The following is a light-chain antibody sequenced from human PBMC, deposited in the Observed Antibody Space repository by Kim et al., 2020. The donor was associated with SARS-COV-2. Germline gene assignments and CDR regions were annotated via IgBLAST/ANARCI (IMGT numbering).Light chain of an antibody. V-gene: IGKV1-5*01. Sequence: GDRVTITCRDSQSISSWLAWYQQKPGKAPKLLIYDVSSLQSGVPSRISGSGSGTEFTISISSLQPDDFATYYCQQYNSYVTWTFGQGSKV. CDR1: QSISSW. CDR2: DVS. J-gene: IGKJ1*01. CDR3: QQYNSYVTWT.